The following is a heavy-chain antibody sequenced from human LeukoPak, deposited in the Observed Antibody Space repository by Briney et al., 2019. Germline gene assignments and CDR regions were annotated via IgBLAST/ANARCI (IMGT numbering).Heavy chain of an antibody. Sequence: PGGSLRPSCGASGFTFSTYSMNWVRQAPGKGLEWVSVIYSGGSTYYADSVKGRFTISRDNSKNTLYLQMNSLRVEDTAVYYCALGLVTDYWGQGTLVTVSS. D-gene: IGHD3-9*01. CDR2: IYSGGST. CDR3: ALGLVTDY. V-gene: IGHV3-66*01. CDR1: GFTFSTYS. J-gene: IGHJ4*02.